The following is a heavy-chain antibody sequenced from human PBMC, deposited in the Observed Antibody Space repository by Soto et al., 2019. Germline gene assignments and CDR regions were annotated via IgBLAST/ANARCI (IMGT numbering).Heavy chain of an antibody. CDR2: IYYSGST. Sequence: SETLSLTCTVSGGSISSSSYYWGWIRQPPGKGLEWIGSIYYSGSTYYNPSLKSRVTISVDTSKNQFSLKLSSVTAADTAVYYCARRLSYFDETNWFDPWGQGTLVTVSS. J-gene: IGHJ5*02. D-gene: IGHD3-9*01. V-gene: IGHV4-39*01. CDR1: GGSISSSSYY. CDR3: ARRLSYFDETNWFDP.